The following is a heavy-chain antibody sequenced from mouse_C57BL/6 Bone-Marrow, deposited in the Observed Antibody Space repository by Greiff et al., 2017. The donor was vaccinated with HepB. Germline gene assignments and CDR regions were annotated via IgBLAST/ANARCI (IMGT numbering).Heavy chain of an antibody. CDR3: ARYDYYGFAY. CDR1: GFTFTDYY. V-gene: IGHV7-3*01. CDR2: IRNKANGYTT. J-gene: IGHJ3*01. D-gene: IGHD1-1*01. Sequence: EVQRVESGGGLVQPGGSLSLSCAASGFTFTDYYMSWVRQPPGKALEWLGFIRNKANGYTTEYSASVKGRFTISRDNSQSILYLQMNALRAEDSDTYYCARYDYYGFAYWGQGTLVTVSA.